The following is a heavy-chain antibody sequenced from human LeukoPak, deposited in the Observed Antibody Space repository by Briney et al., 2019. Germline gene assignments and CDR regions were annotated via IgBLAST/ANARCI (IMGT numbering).Heavy chain of an antibody. Sequence: GGSLRLSCAASGFTFSSYGMHWVRQAPGKGLEWVAVIWYDGSNKYYADSVKGRFTISRDNSENTLYLQMNSLRAEDTAVYYCARVHDSYYGMDVWGQGTTVTVSS. V-gene: IGHV3-33*01. CDR1: GFTFSSYG. J-gene: IGHJ6*02. CDR2: IWYDGSNK. CDR3: ARVHDSYYGMDV. D-gene: IGHD3-3*01.